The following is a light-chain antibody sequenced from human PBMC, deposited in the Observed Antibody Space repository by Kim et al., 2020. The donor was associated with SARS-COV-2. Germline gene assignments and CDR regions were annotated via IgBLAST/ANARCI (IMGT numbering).Light chain of an antibody. CDR3: QVWDSSSDHWV. Sequence: APGKTARITCGGNNIGSKSVHWYQQKPGQAPVLVIYYDSDRPSGIPERFSGSNSGNTATLTISRVEAGDEADYYCQVWDSSSDHWVFGGGTQLTLL. CDR2: YDS. CDR1: NIGSKS. J-gene: IGLJ3*02. V-gene: IGLV3-21*04.